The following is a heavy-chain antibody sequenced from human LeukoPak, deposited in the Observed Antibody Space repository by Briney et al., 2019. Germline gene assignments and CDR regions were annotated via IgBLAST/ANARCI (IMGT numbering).Heavy chain of an antibody. CDR2: INPNSGGT. CDR1: GYTFTSYD. CDR3: ARATVAGASVFDY. J-gene: IGHJ4*02. D-gene: IGHD6-19*01. Sequence: GASVKVSCKASGYTFTSYDINWVRQATGQGLEWMGWINPNSGGTNYAQKFQGRVTMTRDTSISTAYMELSRLRSDDTAVYYCARATVAGASVFDYWGQGTLVTVSS. V-gene: IGHV1-2*02.